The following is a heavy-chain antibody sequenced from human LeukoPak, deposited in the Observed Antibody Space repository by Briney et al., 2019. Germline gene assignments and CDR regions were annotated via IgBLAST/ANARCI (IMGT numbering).Heavy chain of an antibody. CDR2: IRYDGSNK. V-gene: IGHV3-30*02. J-gene: IGHJ3*02. D-gene: IGHD3-22*01. CDR1: GFTFSSYG. Sequence: GGSLRLSCAASGFTFSSYGMHWVRQAPGKGLEWVAFIRYDGSNKYYADSVKGRFTISRDNSKNTLYLQMNSLRAEDTAVYYCAKEDNYYDSSGYMGDAFDIWGQGTMVTVSS. CDR3: AKEDNYYDSSGYMGDAFDI.